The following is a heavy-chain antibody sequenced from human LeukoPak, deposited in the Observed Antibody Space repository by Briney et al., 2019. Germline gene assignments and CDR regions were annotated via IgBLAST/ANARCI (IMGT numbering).Heavy chain of an antibody. D-gene: IGHD4-17*01. CDR1: GGSISSNGYY. V-gene: IGHV4-39*07. CDR2: INHSGST. Sequence: NPSETLSLTCTVSGGSISSNGYYWSWIRQPPGKGLEWIGEINHSGSTNYNPSLKSRVTISVDTSKNQFSLKLSSVTAADTAVYYCARAPPYGDYVRWFDPWGQGTLVTVSS. CDR3: ARAPPYGDYVRWFDP. J-gene: IGHJ5*02.